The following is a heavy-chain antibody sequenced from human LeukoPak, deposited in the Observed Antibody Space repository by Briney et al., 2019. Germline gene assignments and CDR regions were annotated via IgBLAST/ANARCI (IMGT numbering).Heavy chain of an antibody. CDR3: ARVDGSPDS. CDR2: VNLNSGNT. Sequence: GASVKVSCKASGYTFTRYDINWVRQATGQGLEWMGWVNLNSGNTGYAQKFQGRVTITRDTSINTAYMELSSLRSEDTGVYYCARVDGSPDSWGQGTLVTVSS. CDR1: GYTFTRYD. D-gene: IGHD2-15*01. J-gene: IGHJ4*02. V-gene: IGHV1-8*03.